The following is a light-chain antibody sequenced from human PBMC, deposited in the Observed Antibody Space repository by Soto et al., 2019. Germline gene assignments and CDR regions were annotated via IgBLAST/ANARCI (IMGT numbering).Light chain of an antibody. V-gene: IGLV1-47*01. CDR3: AAWDDSLSGVV. J-gene: IGLJ2*01. CDR2: RNN. CDR1: SSNIGSNY. Sequence: SVLTHPPSASGTPVQRVTISCSGSSSNIGSNYVYWYQQLPGTAPKLLIYRNNQRPSGVPDRFSGSKSGPSASLAISGLRSEDEADYYCAAWDDSLSGVVFGGGTKVTVL.